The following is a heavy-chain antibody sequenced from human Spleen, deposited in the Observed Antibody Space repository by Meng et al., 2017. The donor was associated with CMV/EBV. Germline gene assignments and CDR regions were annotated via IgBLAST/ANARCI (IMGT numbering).Heavy chain of an antibody. CDR2: IYPDDSDI. J-gene: IGHJ6*02. V-gene: IGHV5-51*01. D-gene: IGHD3-3*01. CDR1: GYSFSNYW. CDR3: ARWYDLGNYPTTGMDV. Sequence: GESLKISCKGSGYSFSNYWIGWVRQLPGKGLEWMAIIYPDDSDIKYSPSFQGQVTISADNSISTAYLQWSSLKASDTAMYYCARWYDLGNYPTTGMDVWGQGTTVTVSS.